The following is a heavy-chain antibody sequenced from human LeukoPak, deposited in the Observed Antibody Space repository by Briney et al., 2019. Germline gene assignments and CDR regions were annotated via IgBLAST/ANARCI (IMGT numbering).Heavy chain of an antibody. Sequence: ASVKVSCKSSGYTFTNFGISWVRQAPGQGLEWMGWISAYNGNTNYAQRLQGRVTMTTDTSTSTAYMELRSLRSDDTAVYYCARDRDYGDYNTQDLFVYWGQGTLVTVSS. CDR1: GYTFTNFG. V-gene: IGHV1-18*01. CDR2: ISAYNGNT. CDR3: ARDRDYGDYNTQDLFVY. D-gene: IGHD4-17*01. J-gene: IGHJ4*02.